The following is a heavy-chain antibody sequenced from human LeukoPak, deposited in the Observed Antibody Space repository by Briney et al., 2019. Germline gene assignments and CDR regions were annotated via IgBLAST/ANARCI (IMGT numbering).Heavy chain of an antibody. V-gene: IGHV2-5*02. D-gene: IGHD3-9*01. Sequence: SGPTLVNPTQTLTLTCTFSGFSLTTSGVGLGWIRQPPGKALEWLALIYWDDDKRYSPSLTSRLTITKDTSKNQVVLRMTNVDPVDTGTYYCAHQNYDILTGYWNTSFDYWGQGTLVTVSS. CDR3: AHQNYDILTGYWNTSFDY. CDR2: IYWDDDK. J-gene: IGHJ4*02. CDR1: GFSLTTSGVG.